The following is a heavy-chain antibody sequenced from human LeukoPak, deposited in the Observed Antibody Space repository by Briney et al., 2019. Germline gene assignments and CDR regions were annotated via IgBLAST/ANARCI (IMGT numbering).Heavy chain of an antibody. Sequence: PSETLSLTCTVSGGSISSYYWSWIRQPPGKGLEWIGYFYYSGSTNYNPSLKSRVTISVDTSKNQFSLRLSSVTAADTAVYYCARAYDSSGYYFDYWGQGTLVTVSS. D-gene: IGHD3-22*01. CDR1: GGSISSYY. CDR2: FYYSGST. CDR3: ARAYDSSGYYFDY. J-gene: IGHJ4*02. V-gene: IGHV4-59*01.